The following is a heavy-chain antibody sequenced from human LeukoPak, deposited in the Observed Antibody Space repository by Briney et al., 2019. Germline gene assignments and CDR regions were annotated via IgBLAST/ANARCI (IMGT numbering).Heavy chain of an antibody. CDR1: GFTFSSYA. J-gene: IGHJ6*02. CDR2: ITGSAGSA. V-gene: IGHV3-23*01. Sequence: GGSLTVSCVASGFTFSSYAMNWVRLAPGKELGWVLAITGSAGSANYADSVKGRFTISRDNSKNTLYLQMNSLRVEDTAVYYGAKEIGPMITFRMDVWGQGTTVIVSS. CDR3: AKEIGPMITFRMDV. D-gene: IGHD3-16*01.